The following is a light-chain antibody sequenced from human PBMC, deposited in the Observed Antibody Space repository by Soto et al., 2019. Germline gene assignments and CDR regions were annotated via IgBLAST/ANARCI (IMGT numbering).Light chain of an antibody. V-gene: IGKV4-1*01. CDR1: QSVLYSSNNKNY. Sequence: DIVMTQSPDSLAVSLGERATINCKSSQSVLYSSNNKNYLAWYQQKPGQSPKLLIYWASTRESGVPDRFSGSGSGTDFTLTISSLQAGDGAIYYCQQYYNTPYTFGQGTKLEIK. J-gene: IGKJ2*01. CDR2: WAS. CDR3: QQYYNTPYT.